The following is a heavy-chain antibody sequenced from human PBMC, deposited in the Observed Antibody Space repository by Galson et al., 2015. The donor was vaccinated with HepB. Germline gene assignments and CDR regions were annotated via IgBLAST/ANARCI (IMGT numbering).Heavy chain of an antibody. V-gene: IGHV6-1*01. J-gene: IGHJ5*02. Sequence: CAISGDSVSSHSAAWNWIRQSPSRGLEWLGRTYYRSKWYNDYAVSVKSRITINPDTSKNQFSLQLNSVTPEDTAVYYCARAAGLYYDPEAGYWFDPWGQGTLVTVSS. D-gene: IGHD2-8*01. CDR2: TYYRSKWYN. CDR1: GDSVSSHSAA. CDR3: ARAAGLYYDPEAGYWFDP.